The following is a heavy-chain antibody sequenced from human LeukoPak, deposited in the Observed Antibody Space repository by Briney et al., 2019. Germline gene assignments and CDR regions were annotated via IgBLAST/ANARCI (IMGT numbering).Heavy chain of an antibody. J-gene: IGHJ6*02. CDR2: IKSKTDGGTT. Sequence: PGGSLRLSCAASGFTFSNAWMSWVRQAPGKGLEWVGRIKSKTDGGTTDYAAPVKGRFAISRDDSKNTLYLQMNSLKTEDTAVYYCTTAMTMPYGMDVWGQGTTVTVSS. V-gene: IGHV3-15*01. D-gene: IGHD4/OR15-4a*01. CDR1: GFTFSNAW. CDR3: TTAMTMPYGMDV.